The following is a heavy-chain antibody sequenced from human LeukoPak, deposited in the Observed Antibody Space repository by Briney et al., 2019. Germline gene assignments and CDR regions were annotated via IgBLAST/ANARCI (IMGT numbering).Heavy chain of an antibody. J-gene: IGHJ3*01. CDR2: ISGSGGST. D-gene: IGHD3-10*01. V-gene: IGHV3-23*01. CDR3: AKDRGLLWFGEWKF. CDR1: GITFSSYA. Sequence: PGGSLRLSCAASGITFSSYAMSWVRQAPGKGLEWVSVISGSGGSTYYADSVKGRFTISRDNSKNTLFLQMNSQRAEDTAVYYCAKDRGLLWFGEWKFWGQGTMVTVSS.